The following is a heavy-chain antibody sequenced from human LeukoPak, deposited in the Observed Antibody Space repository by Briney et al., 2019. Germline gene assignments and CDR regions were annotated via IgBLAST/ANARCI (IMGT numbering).Heavy chain of an antibody. J-gene: IGHJ3*02. D-gene: IGHD3-9*01. CDR1: GFTVSTKY. V-gene: IGHV3-53*01. CDR2: IYNGGST. Sequence: GGSLRLSCAASGFTVSTKYMTWVRQAPGKGLEWVSVIYNGGSTHYADSVKGRFTFSRDNSKNTLYLQMNSLRAEDTAVYYCARVIVTGYYDAFDIWGQGTMVTVSS. CDR3: ARVIVTGYYDAFDI.